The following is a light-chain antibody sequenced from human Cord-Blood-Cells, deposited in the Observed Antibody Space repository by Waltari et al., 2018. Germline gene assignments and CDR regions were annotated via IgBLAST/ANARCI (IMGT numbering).Light chain of an antibody. V-gene: IGKV1-39*01. Sequence: DIQMTQSPSSLSASVGDRVTITCRASQSISSYLNWYQQKPGKAPKLLIYAASSLQSGVPSRFSGSGAGTDFTFTISSLQPDDFATYYCQQNYSTPFTFGPGTKVDIK. CDR3: QQNYSTPFT. J-gene: IGKJ3*01. CDR2: AAS. CDR1: QSISSY.